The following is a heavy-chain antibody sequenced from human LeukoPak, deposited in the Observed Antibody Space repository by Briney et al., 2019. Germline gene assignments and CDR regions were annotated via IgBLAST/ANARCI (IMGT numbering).Heavy chain of an antibody. Sequence: GESLKISCKGSGYSFTSYWIGWVRQMPGKGLEWMGIIYPGDSDTRYSPSFQGQVTISADKSISTAYLQWSSLKASDTAMYYCARGHIGYCSSTSCSKGGWDYRGQGTLVTVSS. CDR1: GYSFTSYW. CDR2: IYPGDSDT. V-gene: IGHV5-51*01. CDR3: ARGHIGYCSSTSCSKGGWDY. J-gene: IGHJ4*02. D-gene: IGHD2-2*01.